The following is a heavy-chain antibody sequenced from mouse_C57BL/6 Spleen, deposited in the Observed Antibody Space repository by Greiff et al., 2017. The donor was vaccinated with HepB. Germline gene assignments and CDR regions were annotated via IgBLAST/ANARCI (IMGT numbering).Heavy chain of an antibody. Sequence: VQLQQSGAELVKPGASVKISCKASGYTFTDYYINWVKQRPGQGLEWIGKIGPGSGSTYYNEKFKGKATLTADKSSSTAYMQLSSLTSADSAVYCCARYDGGYYKGLDYWGQGTTLTVSS. CDR1: GYTFTDYY. J-gene: IGHJ2*01. D-gene: IGHD2-3*01. V-gene: IGHV1-77*01. CDR3: ARYDGGYYKGLDY. CDR2: IGPGSGST.